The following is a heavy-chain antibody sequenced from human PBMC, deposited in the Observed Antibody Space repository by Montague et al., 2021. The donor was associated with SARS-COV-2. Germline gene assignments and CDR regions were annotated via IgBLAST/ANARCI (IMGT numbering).Heavy chain of an antibody. CDR1: GGSFSDSH. Sequence: SQTQSLTCAVYGGSFSDSHWSWLRQPPGKGLEWIGEINQSGSTKYNPSLKSRVTISVDTSKNQFSLKLSSLTAADTAVYYCARGQSGITMIVVAILGVEFYFDNWGQGTLVTVSS. CDR3: ARGQSGITMIVVAILGVEFYFDN. D-gene: IGHD3-22*01. CDR2: INQSGST. V-gene: IGHV4-34*01. J-gene: IGHJ4*02.